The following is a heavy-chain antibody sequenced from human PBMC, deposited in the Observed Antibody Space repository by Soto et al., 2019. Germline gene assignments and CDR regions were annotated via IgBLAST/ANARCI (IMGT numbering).Heavy chain of an antibody. CDR2: IIPIFGTA. J-gene: IGHJ6*02. V-gene: IGHV1-69*13. CDR1: GGTFSSYA. D-gene: IGHD3-22*01. Sequence: SVKVSCKASGGTFSSYAISWVRQAPGQGLEWMGGIIPIFGTANYAQKFQGRVTITADESTSTAYMELSSLRSEDTAVYYCARNSYGSGSDLDSSGYYYVLYYYGMDVWGQGTTVTVSS. CDR3: ARNSYGSGSDLDSSGYYYVLYYYGMDV.